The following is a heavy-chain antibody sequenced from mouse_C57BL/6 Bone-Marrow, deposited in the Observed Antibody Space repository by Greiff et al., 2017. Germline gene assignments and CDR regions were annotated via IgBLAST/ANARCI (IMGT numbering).Heavy chain of an antibody. CDR1: GYTFTDYE. D-gene: IGHD1-1*01. Sequence: VQLLQSGAELVRPGASVTLSCKASGYTFTDYEMHWVKQTPVHGLEWIGAIDPETGGTAYNQKFKGKAILTADKSSSTAYMELRSLTSEDSAVYYCTREDYYGSSAWFAYWGQGTLVTVSA. CDR3: TREDYYGSSAWFAY. V-gene: IGHV1-15*01. J-gene: IGHJ3*01. CDR2: IDPETGGT.